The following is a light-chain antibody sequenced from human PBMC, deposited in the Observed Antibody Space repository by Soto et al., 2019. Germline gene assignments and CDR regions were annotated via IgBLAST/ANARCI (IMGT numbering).Light chain of an antibody. Sequence: QSVLTQPASVSGSPGQSITISCTGTSNDVVTDNFVSWYQQHPGKAPKVMIFEDNKRPSGVSNRFSGSKSGNTASLTISGLQAEDEADYYCCSYARSDILVVFGGGTKLTVL. V-gene: IGLV2-23*01. CDR2: EDN. CDR3: CSYARSDILVV. J-gene: IGLJ2*01. CDR1: SNDVVTDNF.